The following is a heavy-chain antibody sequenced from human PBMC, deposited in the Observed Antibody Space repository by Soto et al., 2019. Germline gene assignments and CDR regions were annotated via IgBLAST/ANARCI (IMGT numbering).Heavy chain of an antibody. Sequence: SETLSLTCTVSGGSISSYYWSWIRQPPGKGLEWIGYIYYSGSTNYNPSLKSRVTISVDTSKNQFSLKLSSVTAADTAVYYCAREVAAAGSEDYFDYWGQGTLVTVSS. CDR2: IYYSGST. J-gene: IGHJ4*02. CDR1: GGSISSYY. V-gene: IGHV4-59*01. CDR3: AREVAAAGSEDYFDY. D-gene: IGHD6-13*01.